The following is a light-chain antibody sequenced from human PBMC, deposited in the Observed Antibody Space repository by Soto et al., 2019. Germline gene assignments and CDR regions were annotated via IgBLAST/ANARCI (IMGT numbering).Light chain of an antibody. V-gene: IGKV1D-16*01. CDR1: RGIGDR. J-gene: IGKJ5*01. Sequence: DIEMTQSPSSLSAVVGARVTITCRASRGIGDRLAWFQQKPGKAPQFLIQAASNLQSGVPSRFSGSGSGTEFILSINSLQPEDIATYYCQQLNTYPRITFGQGTRLEIK. CDR2: AAS. CDR3: QQLNTYPRIT.